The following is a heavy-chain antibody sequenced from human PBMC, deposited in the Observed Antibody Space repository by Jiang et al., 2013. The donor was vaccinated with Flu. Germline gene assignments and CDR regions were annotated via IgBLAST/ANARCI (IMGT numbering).Heavy chain of an antibody. CDR2: IIPIFGTA. CDR1: GGTFSSYA. J-gene: IGHJ6*02. D-gene: IGHD4-23*01. CDR3: ARDLLSIWGTVVTGPNYYYYGMDV. Sequence: KKPGSSVKVSCKASGGTFSSYAISWVRQAPGQGLEWMGGIIPIFGTANYAQRFQGRVTITADESTSTAYMELSSLRSEDTAVYYCARDLLSIWGTVVTGPNYYYYGMDVWGQGTTVTVSS. V-gene: IGHV1-69*01.